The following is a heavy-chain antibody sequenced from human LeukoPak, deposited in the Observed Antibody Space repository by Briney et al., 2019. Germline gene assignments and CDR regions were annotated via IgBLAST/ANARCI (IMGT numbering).Heavy chain of an antibody. D-gene: IGHD6-19*01. CDR1: GGSFSGYY. V-gene: IGHV4-34*01. J-gene: IGHJ4*02. Sequence: SETLSLTCAVYGGSFSGYYWSWIRQPPGKGLEWIGEINHSGSTNYNPSLKSRVTISVDTSKNQFSLKLSSVTAADTAVYYCARGEPLAPSSGWLGDCWGQGTLVTVSS. CDR3: ARGEPLAPSSGWLGDC. CDR2: INHSGST.